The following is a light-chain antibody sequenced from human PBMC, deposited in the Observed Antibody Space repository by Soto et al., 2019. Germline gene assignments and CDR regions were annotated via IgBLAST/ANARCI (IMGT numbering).Light chain of an antibody. CDR2: GAS. Sequence: EIVLTQSPGPQSYSPGGRATLSCGASQSVTSNYLAWYQQKPGQAPRLLIFGASIRVTGIPDRFSGSGSGTDFTLTISRLEPEDFAVYYCQQYGSSPRFGQGTKVDIK. J-gene: IGKJ1*01. CDR1: QSVTSNY. V-gene: IGKV3-20*01. CDR3: QQYGSSPR.